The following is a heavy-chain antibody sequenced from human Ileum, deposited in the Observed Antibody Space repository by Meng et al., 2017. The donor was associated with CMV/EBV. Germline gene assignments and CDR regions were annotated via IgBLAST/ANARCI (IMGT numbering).Heavy chain of an antibody. V-gene: IGHV3-23*01. D-gene: IGHD3-9*01. CDR2: SSGSGVVK. J-gene: IGHJ4*02. CDR1: FRNYA. CDR3: AKGPYDVLTGYARKFDY. Sequence: FRNYARSWVRQAPGKGLEWGSESSGSGVVKYYADAVKGLFSISRDNSKNTLYLQLNNLTADDTAVYYCAKGPYDVLTGYARKFDYWGQGTLVTVSS.